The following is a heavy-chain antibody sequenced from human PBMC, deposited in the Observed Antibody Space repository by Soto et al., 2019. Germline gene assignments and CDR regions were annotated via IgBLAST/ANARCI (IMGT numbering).Heavy chain of an antibody. CDR3: ASIGSSGWAIDY. J-gene: IGHJ4*02. D-gene: IGHD6-19*01. Sequence: SVKVSCKASGGTFSSYAISWVRQAPGQGLEWMGGIIPIFGTANYAQKFQGRVTITADESTSTAYMEPSSLRSEDTAVYYCASIGSSGWAIDYWGQGTLVTVSS. CDR1: GGTFSSYA. V-gene: IGHV1-69*13. CDR2: IIPIFGTA.